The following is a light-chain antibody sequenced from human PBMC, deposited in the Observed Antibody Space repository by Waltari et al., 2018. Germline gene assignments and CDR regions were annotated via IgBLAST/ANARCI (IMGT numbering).Light chain of an antibody. CDR2: GKN. CDR3: NSRDSSGNHYV. CDR1: SLRSYY. V-gene: IGLV3-19*01. Sequence: VSVALGQTVRITCQGDSLRSYYASWYQQKPGQAPVLVIYGKNNRPSGIPDRFSGSSSGNTASLTITGAQAEDEADYYCNSRDSSGNHYVFGTGTKVTVL. J-gene: IGLJ1*01.